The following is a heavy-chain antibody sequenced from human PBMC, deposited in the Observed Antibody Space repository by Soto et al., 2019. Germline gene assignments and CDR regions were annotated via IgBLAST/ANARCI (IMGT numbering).Heavy chain of an antibody. Sequence: EVQLVESGGGLVKPGGSLRLSCAASGFTFSNAWLSWVRQAPGKGLDWVGRIKSNADGGTTDYAAPVKGRFTISRDDSKNTLYLQMNSLKTEDTAVYYCATRSTFPYVGHEKYLRHWGQGTLVTVSS. D-gene: IGHD3-16*01. CDR1: GFTFSNAW. V-gene: IGHV3-15*01. J-gene: IGHJ1*01. CDR2: IKSNADGGTT. CDR3: ATRSTFPYVGHEKYLRH.